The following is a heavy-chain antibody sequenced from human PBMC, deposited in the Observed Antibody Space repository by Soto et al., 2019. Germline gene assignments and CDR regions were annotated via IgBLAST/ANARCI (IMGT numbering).Heavy chain of an antibody. J-gene: IGHJ4*02. CDR1: GGSISSGGYY. D-gene: IGHD1-26*01. V-gene: IGHV4-31*03. CDR3: ARAPRVGAAHFDY. CDR2: IYYSGST. Sequence: SKTLSLTCTVSGGSISSGGYYWSWIRQHPGKGLEWIGYIYYSGSTYYNPSLKSRVTISVDTSKNQFSLKLSSVTAADTAVYYCARAPRVGAAHFDYWGQGTLVTVSS.